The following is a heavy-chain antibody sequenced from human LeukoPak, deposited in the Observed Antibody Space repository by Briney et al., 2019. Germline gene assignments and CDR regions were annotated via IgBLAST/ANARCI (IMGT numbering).Heavy chain of an antibody. Sequence: SVKVSCKASGGTFSSYAISWVRQAPGQGLEWMGGIIPIFGTANYAQKFQGRVTITTDESTSTAYMELSSLRSEDTAVYYCARDLHPSDAFDIWGQGTMVTVSS. V-gene: IGHV1-69*05. CDR2: IIPIFGTA. CDR1: GGTFSSYA. J-gene: IGHJ3*02. CDR3: ARDLHPSDAFDI. D-gene: IGHD4-11*01.